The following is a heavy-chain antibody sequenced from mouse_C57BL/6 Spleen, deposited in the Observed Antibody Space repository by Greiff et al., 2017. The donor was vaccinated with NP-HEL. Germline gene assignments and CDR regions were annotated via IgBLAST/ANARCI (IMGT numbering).Heavy chain of an antibody. D-gene: IGHD1-1*01. CDR2: INPSNGGT. V-gene: IGHV1-53*01. J-gene: IGHJ4*01. CDR1: GYTFTSYW. CDR3: ARSIYYYGSSYVGYAMDY. Sequence: VKLQQPGTELVKPGASVKLSCKASGYTFTSYWMHWVKQRPGQGLEWIGNINPSNGGTNYNEKFKSKATLTVDKSSSTAYMQLSSLTSEDSAVYYCARSIYYYGSSYVGYAMDYWGQGTSVTVSS.